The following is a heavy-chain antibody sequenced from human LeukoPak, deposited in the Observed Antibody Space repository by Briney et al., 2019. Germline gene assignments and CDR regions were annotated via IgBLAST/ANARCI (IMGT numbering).Heavy chain of an antibody. D-gene: IGHD3-22*01. CDR1: GFTFSGYA. V-gene: IGHV3-64*01. Sequence: GGSLRLSCAASGFTFSGYAVHWVRRAPGKGLEYVSAISSNGGSTYYANSVKGRFTISRDNSKNTLYLQMGSLRAEDMAVYYCARDRYYYDSSEFDYWGQGTLVTVSS. CDR2: ISSNGGST. J-gene: IGHJ4*02. CDR3: ARDRYYYDSSEFDY.